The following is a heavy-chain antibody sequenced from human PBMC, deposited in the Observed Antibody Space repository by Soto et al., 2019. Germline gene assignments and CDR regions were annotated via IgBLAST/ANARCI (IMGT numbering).Heavy chain of an antibody. CDR1: GFTFSTYA. V-gene: IGHV3-23*01. Sequence: GGSLRLSCAASGFTFSTYAMTWVRQAAGKGLEWVSSTSGSGDTTYYADSVKGRFTISRDNSKNTLYLQMSSLRAEDTAIYYCAKDSDSSGYFPRGSFHDFWGQGAPVTVSS. CDR3: AKDSDSSGYFPRGSFHDF. D-gene: IGHD3-22*01. J-gene: IGHJ4*02. CDR2: TSGSGDTT.